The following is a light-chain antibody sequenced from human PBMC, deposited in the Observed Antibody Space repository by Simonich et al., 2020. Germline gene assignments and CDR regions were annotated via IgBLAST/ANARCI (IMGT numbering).Light chain of an antibody. CDR1: QSISSW. CDR2: KAS. J-gene: IGKJ2*01. CDR3: QQYNKGYT. Sequence: DIQMTQSPFTLSASVGDSVTITCRASQSISSWLAWYPQKPGKAPKLLIYKASSLESGVPSRFSGSGSGTEFTLTISSLQPDDFATYYCQQYNKGYTFGQGTKLEIK. V-gene: IGKV1-5*03.